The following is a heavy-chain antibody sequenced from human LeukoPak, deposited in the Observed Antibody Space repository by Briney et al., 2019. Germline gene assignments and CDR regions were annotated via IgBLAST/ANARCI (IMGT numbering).Heavy chain of an antibody. D-gene: IGHD2-21*02. J-gene: IGHJ4*02. V-gene: IGHV3-23*01. CDR2: ISGSGGST. Sequence: GGSLGLSCAASGFTFSSYAMSWVRQAPGKGLEWVSAISGSGGSTYYADSVKGRFTISRDNSKNTLYLQMNSLRAEDTAVYYCAKDKRAATAISFDYWGQGTLVTVSS. CDR1: GFTFSSYA. CDR3: AKDKRAATAISFDY.